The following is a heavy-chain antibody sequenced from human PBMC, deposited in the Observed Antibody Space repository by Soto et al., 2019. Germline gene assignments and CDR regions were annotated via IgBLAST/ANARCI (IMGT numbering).Heavy chain of an antibody. J-gene: IGHJ4*02. CDR1: GFTFSSHA. D-gene: IGHD3-22*01. CDR3: AKVCANYYGISVYLVDS. CDR2: IGGGGLNTT. V-gene: IGHV3-23*01. Sequence: GGSLRLSCAASGFTFSSHAMSWVRQAPGKGLEWVSAIGGGGLNTTYYADSVKGRFTISRDNSRNTLYLQMNSLRAEDTAVYYCAKVCANYYGISVYLVDSWGQGTLVTVSS.